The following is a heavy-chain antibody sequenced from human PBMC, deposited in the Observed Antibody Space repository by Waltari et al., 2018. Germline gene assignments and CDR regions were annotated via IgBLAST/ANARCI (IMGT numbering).Heavy chain of an antibody. V-gene: IGHV4-59*01. CDR3: ARGGSRTYYYYYYMDV. J-gene: IGHJ6*03. CDR1: GGSISSYY. Sequence: QVQLQESGPGLVKPSETLSLTCTVSGGSISSYYWSWIRQPPGKGLEWIGYIYYSGSTNYNPSLKSRVTITVDTSKNQCSLKLSSVTAADTAVYYCARGGSRTYYYYYYMDVWGKGTTVTVSS. CDR2: IYYSGST.